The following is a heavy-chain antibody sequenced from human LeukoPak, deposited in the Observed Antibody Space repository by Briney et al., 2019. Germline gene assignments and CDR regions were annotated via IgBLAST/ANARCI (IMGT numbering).Heavy chain of an antibody. CDR1: GGSISSTNW. Sequence: SETLSLTCAVSGGSISSTNWWSWVRQPPGKGLEWIGEIYHSGSTNYNPSLKSRVTISVDKSKNQFSLKLSSVTAADTAVYYCARTSGIHAGYYFDYWGQGTLVTVSS. V-gene: IGHV4-4*02. CDR2: IYHSGST. J-gene: IGHJ4*02. D-gene: IGHD1-26*01. CDR3: ARTSGIHAGYYFDY.